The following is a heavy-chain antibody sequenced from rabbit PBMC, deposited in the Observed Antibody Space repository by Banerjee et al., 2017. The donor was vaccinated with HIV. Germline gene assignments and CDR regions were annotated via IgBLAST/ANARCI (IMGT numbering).Heavy chain of an antibody. CDR2: INSNTGNT. CDR1: GFSFNNNYV. CDR3: ARVLVVAGVDL. J-gene: IGHJ4*01. Sequence: QEQLEESGGDLVKPEGSLTLTCTASGFSFNNNYVMCWVRQAPGKGLEWIACINSNTGNTVYATWVNGQFTISSHNAQNTLYLQLNNLTVADTATYFCARVLVVAGVDLWGPGTLVTVS. V-gene: IGHV1S45*01. D-gene: IGHD4-1*01.